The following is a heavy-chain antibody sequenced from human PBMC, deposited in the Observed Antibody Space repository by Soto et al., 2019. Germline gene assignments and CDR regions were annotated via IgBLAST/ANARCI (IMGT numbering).Heavy chain of an antibody. CDR3: ARHVPYCSDTSHCAYGMDV. D-gene: IGHD2-2*01. V-gene: IGHV4-59*08. J-gene: IGHJ6*02. CDR2: IYYSGST. Sequence: PSETLSLTCTVSGGSISSYYWSWIRQPPGKGLVCIGYIYYSGSTNYNPSLKSRVTISVDTSKNQFSLKLSSVTAADTAVYYCARHVPYCSDTSHCAYGMDVWGQGTTVTVSS. CDR1: GGSISSYY.